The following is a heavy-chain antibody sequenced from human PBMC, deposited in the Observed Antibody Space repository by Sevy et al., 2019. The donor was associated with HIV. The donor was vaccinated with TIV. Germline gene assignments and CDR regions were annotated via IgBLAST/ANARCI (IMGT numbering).Heavy chain of an antibody. Sequence: ASVKVSCKASGYIFGIYGISWVRQAPGQGLEWMGWITPDSGVTNYAQKLQGRVTMTTDTSTRTSYMELSSLTSDDAGVYYCARGRAPDNGRYYFDSWAQGTLVTVSS. D-gene: IGHD1-26*01. CDR1: GYIFGIYG. CDR2: ITPDSGVT. CDR3: ARGRAPDNGRYYFDS. J-gene: IGHJ4*02. V-gene: IGHV1-18*01.